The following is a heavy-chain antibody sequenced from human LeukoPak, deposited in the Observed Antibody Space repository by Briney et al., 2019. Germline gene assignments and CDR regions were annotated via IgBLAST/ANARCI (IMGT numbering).Heavy chain of an antibody. Sequence: GRSLRLSCAASGFTISSYAMHWVRQAPGKGLEWAAVISYDGSNKYYADSVKGRFTISRDNSKNTLYLQMNSLRAEDTAVYYCARDRFGAFDYWGQGTLVTVSS. CDR3: ARDRFGAFDY. CDR2: ISYDGSNK. CDR1: GFTISSYA. D-gene: IGHD3-10*01. J-gene: IGHJ4*02. V-gene: IGHV3-30-3*01.